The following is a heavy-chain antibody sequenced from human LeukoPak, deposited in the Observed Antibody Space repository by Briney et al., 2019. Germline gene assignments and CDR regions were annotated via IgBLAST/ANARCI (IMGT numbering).Heavy chain of an antibody. J-gene: IGHJ6*03. V-gene: IGHV4-39*07. CDR2: IYYSGST. CDR1: GGSISSSSYY. Sequence: SETLSLTCTVSGGSISSSSYYWGWIRQPPGKGLEWIGSIYYSGSTYYNPSLKSRVTISVDTSKNQFSLKLSSVTAADTAVYYCARAKYQHDYYYYYYMDVWGKGTTVTVSS. CDR3: ARAKYQHDYYYYYYMDV. D-gene: IGHD2-2*01.